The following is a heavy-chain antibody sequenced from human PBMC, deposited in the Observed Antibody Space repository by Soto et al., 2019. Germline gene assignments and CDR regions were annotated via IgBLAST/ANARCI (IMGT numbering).Heavy chain of an antibody. V-gene: IGHV3-23*01. CDR2: ISGSGGRS. Sequence: EVQLLDSGGGLVQPGGSLRLSCAASGFTFSNYAMTWVRQGPGKGLEWVSGISGSGGRSYYADSVQGRFTISRDNSKSTLYLQMNSLRAEDPAVYYCAKAYFVWSSEQPYYFDYWGQGTLVTVSS. D-gene: IGHD3-16*01. CDR3: AKAYFVWSSEQPYYFDY. J-gene: IGHJ4*02. CDR1: GFTFSNYA.